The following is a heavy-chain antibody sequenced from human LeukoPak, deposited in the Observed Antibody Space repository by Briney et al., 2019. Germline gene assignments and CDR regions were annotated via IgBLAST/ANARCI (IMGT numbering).Heavy chain of an antibody. CDR2: ISSSSSYI. Sequence: GGSLRLSCAASGFTVSSNYMSWVRQAPGKGLEWVSSISSSSSYIYYADSVKGRFTISRDNAKNSLYLQMNSLRAEDTAVYYCARAFGGIDYWGQGTLVTVSS. D-gene: IGHD3-10*01. CDR1: GFTVSSNY. J-gene: IGHJ4*02. V-gene: IGHV3-21*01. CDR3: ARAFGGIDY.